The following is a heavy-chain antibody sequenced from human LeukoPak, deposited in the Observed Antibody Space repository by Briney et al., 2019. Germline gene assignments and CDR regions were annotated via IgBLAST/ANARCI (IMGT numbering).Heavy chain of an antibody. D-gene: IGHD3-22*01. CDR1: GYTFAGYY. CDR3: ASKGGYYDSSGYPFDY. V-gene: IGHV1-2*02. Sequence: ASVKVSCKASGYTFAGYYMHWVRQAPGQGLEWMGWINPNSGGTNYAQKFQGRVTMTRDTSISTAYMEPSRLRSDDTAVYYCASKGGYYDSSGYPFDYWGQGTLVTVSS. CDR2: INPNSGGT. J-gene: IGHJ4*02.